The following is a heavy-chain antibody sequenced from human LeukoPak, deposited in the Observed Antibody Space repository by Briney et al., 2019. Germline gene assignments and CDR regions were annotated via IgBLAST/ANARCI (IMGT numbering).Heavy chain of an antibody. CDR2: IYPGDSDT. Sequence: GESLKISFKGSGYSFTSYWIGWVRQTPGKGLEWMGIIYPGDSDTRYSPSFQGQVTISPDKSISTAYLQWSSLKASDTAMYYCARRVVVPAGDYFDYWGQGTLVTVSS. V-gene: IGHV5-51*01. J-gene: IGHJ4*02. CDR1: GYSFTSYW. D-gene: IGHD2-2*01. CDR3: ARRVVVPAGDYFDY.